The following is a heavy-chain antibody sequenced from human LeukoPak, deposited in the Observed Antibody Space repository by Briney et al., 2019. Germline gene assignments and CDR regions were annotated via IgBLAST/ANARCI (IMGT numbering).Heavy chain of an antibody. D-gene: IGHD3-22*01. CDR3: ARDGGGYYDSSGN. J-gene: IGHJ4*02. CDR1: GFTFSSCE. Sequence: GGSLRLSCAASGFTFSSCEMNWVRQAPGKGLEWVSYISSSGTTRYYADSVKGRFTISRDNAKNSLYLQMNSLRAEDTGIYYCARDGGGYYDSSGNWGQGTLVTVSS. CDR2: ISSSGTTR. V-gene: IGHV3-48*03.